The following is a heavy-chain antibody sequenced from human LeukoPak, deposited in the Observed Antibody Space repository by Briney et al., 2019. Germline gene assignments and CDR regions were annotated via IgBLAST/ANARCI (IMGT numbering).Heavy chain of an antibody. D-gene: IGHD4-23*01. J-gene: IGHJ5*02. CDR1: GFTFSSYW. V-gene: IGHV3-7*01. CDR2: IKQDGSEK. Sequence: PGGSLRLTCAVSGFTFSSYWMSWVRQAPGKGLEWVANIKQDGSEKYYVDSVKGRFTISRDNAKNSLYLQMNSLRAEDTAVYYCARDQTPYLWGQGTLVTVSS. CDR3: ARDQTPYL.